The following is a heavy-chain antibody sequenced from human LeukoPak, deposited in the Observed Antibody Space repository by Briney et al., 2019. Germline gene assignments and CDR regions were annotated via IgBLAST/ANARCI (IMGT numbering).Heavy chain of an antibody. CDR3: ARGNGETVSTSLNWLDP. CDR1: GYTFTSYG. Sequence: ASVKVSCKASGYTFTSYGINWVRQAPGQGLEWMGWISAYNGNTKYAQKFQGTVTMTTDTSTTTAYMELRSLRYDDTAVYYCARGNGETVSTSLNWLDPWGQGTLVTVSS. D-gene: IGHD5/OR15-5a*01. V-gene: IGHV1-18*01. J-gene: IGHJ5*02. CDR2: ISAYNGNT.